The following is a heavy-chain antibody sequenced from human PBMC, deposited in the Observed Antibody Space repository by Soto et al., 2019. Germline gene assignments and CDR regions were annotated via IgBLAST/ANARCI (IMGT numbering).Heavy chain of an antibody. J-gene: IGHJ6*02. CDR2: TYYRSKWYN. CDR3: ARLIAARPSWLRPAYYYYYGMDV. CDR1: GDSVSSNSAA. V-gene: IGHV6-1*01. Sequence: PSQTLSLTCAISGDSVSSNSAAWNWIRQSPSRGLEWLGRTYYRSKWYNDYAVSVKSRITINPDTSKNQFSLQLNSVTPEDTAVYYCARLIAARPSWLRPAYYYYYGMDVWGQGTTVTVSS. D-gene: IGHD6-6*01.